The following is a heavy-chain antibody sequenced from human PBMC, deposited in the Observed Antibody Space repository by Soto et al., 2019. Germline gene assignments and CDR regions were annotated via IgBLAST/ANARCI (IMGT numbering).Heavy chain of an antibody. D-gene: IGHD3-10*01. CDR3: VKRPPLGWFGEGVERYYFDY. Sequence: EVQLLESGGGLVQPGGSLRLSCAASGFTFSSYAMSWVRQAPGKGLEWVSAISGSGGSTYYADSVKGRFTISRDNSKNTLYLQMNSLRAEDTAVYYCVKRPPLGWFGEGVERYYFDYWGQGTLVTVSS. CDR1: GFTFSSYA. J-gene: IGHJ4*02. V-gene: IGHV3-23*01. CDR2: ISGSGGST.